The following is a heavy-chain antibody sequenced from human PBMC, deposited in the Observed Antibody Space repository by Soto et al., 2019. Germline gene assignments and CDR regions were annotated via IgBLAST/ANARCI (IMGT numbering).Heavy chain of an antibody. V-gene: IGHV4-61*01. J-gene: IGHJ4*02. D-gene: IGHD3-10*02. CDR3: ARRVTLVTMYDY. CDR2: FYHTGSS. Sequence: SETLSLTCTVSGDSVNSGSVYWSWIRQPPGKGLEWIDYFYHTGSSDSSPSLKSRVTISMDTSKNLLSLSRRSVTAAAPAIYYGARRVTLVTMYDYWGKGLLVTVPS. CDR1: GDSVNSGSVY.